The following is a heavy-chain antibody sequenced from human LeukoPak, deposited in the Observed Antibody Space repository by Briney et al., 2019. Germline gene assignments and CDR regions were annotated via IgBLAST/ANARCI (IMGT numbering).Heavy chain of an antibody. D-gene: IGHD3-22*01. CDR1: GGSTSSSNYY. CDR3: ARLGRDYYDSSGYYHY. V-gene: IGHV4-61*02. J-gene: IGHJ4*02. Sequence: KTSETLSLTCTVSGGSTSSSNYYWNWIRQPAGKGLEWIGRIYTSGNTNYSPSLKSRVTISLDTSKNQLSLKLSSVTAADTAVYYCARLGRDYYDSSGYYHYWGQGTLVTVSS. CDR2: IYTSGNT.